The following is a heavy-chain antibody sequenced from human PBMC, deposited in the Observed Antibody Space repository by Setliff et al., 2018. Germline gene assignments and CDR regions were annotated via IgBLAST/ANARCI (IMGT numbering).Heavy chain of an antibody. Sequence: ASVKVSCKASGYTFTTYAISWMRQAPGQGLEWMGWINTNTGNPSYAQGFTGRFVFSLDTSVSTAYLQISSLKAEDTALYYCARASRFGTIKYRGDYYMDVWGRGTTVTV. CDR1: GYTFTTYA. CDR3: ARASRFGTIKYRGDYYMDV. CDR2: INTNTGNP. J-gene: IGHJ6*03. V-gene: IGHV7-4-1*02. D-gene: IGHD3-10*01.